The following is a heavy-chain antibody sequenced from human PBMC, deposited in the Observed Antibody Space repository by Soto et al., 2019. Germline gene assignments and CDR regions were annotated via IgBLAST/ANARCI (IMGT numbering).Heavy chain of an antibody. J-gene: IGHJ6*02. Sequence: PSETLSLTCTVSGGSISSGGYYWSWIRQHPGKGLEWIGYIYYSGSTYYNPSLKSRVTISVDTSKNQFSLKLSSVTAADTAVYYCARDSTTVRINYYGMDVWGQGTMVTVSS. CDR1: GGSISSGGYY. CDR3: ARDSTTVRINYYGMDV. D-gene: IGHD4-4*01. V-gene: IGHV4-31*03. CDR2: IYYSGST.